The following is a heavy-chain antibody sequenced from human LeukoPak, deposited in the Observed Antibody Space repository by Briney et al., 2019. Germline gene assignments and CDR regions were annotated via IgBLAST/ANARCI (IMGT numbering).Heavy chain of an antibody. CDR3: VKEGRKWFGAIMFDY. D-gene: IGHD3-10*01. CDR1: GFTFSSYG. Sequence: GGPLRLSCASSGFTFSSYGKHWVRQAPGKGLEGVAVISYDGGNKYYADSVKGRFTISRDNSKNTLYLKMNTLRAEDTAVYYCVKEGRKWFGAIMFDYWGEGTLVTVSS. J-gene: IGHJ4*02. V-gene: IGHV3-30*18. CDR2: ISYDGGNK.